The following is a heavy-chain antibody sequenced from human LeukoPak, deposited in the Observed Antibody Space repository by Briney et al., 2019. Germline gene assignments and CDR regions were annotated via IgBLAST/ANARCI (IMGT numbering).Heavy chain of an antibody. CDR3: ARGSLLPGGKSFDY. V-gene: IGHV3-7*01. CDR2: IKQDGSEK. CDR1: GFTFSFYG. J-gene: IGHJ4*02. Sequence: GGSLRLSCAASGFTFSFYGMSWVRQAPGKGLEWVANIKQDGSEKYYVDSVKGRFTISRDNSKNTLYLQMNSLRAEDTAVYYCARGSLLPGGKSFDYWGQGTLVTVSS. D-gene: IGHD2-15*01.